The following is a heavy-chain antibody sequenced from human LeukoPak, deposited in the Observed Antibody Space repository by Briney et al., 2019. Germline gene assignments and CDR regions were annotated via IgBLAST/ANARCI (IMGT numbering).Heavy chain of an antibody. Sequence: SETLSLTCTVSGGSISSSSYYWGWIRQPPGKGLEWIGSIYYSGSTYYNPSLKSRVTISVDTSKNQFSLKLSSVTAADTAVYYCVRLGYDSSGYYPDYWGQGALVTVSS. D-gene: IGHD3-22*01. J-gene: IGHJ4*02. V-gene: IGHV4-39*01. CDR2: IYYSGST. CDR1: GGSISSSSYY. CDR3: VRLGYDSSGYYPDY.